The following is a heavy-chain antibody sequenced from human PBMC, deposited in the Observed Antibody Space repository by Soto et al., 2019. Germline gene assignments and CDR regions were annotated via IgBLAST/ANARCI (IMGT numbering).Heavy chain of an antibody. V-gene: IGHV1-69*13. CDR3: AGSMDYGMDV. CDR1: VGTFSSYS. Sequence: GASVNVSCKASVGTFSSYSIRGLRQAPGQGLEWMGGIIPIFGTANYAQKFQGRVTITADESTSTAYMEMSSMRSEDTAEYYCAGSMDYGMDVWGQGTKVTVSS. J-gene: IGHJ6*02. D-gene: IGHD3-10*01. CDR2: IIPIFGTA.